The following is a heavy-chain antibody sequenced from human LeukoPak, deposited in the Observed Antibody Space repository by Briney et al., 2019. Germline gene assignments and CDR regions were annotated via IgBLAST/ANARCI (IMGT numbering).Heavy chain of an antibody. D-gene: IGHD3-22*01. CDR1: GFALSGYW. Sequence: GGSLRLSCGASGFALSGYWMNWVRQAPGKGLEWVANIKQDGSEKYYVDSVKGRFTISRDNAKNSLHLQMNSLRAEDTAVYYCARDYDPNHYYDSGGRIALDAFDIWGQGTMVTVSS. CDR3: ARDYDPNHYYDSGGRIALDAFDI. CDR2: IKQDGSEK. V-gene: IGHV3-7*01. J-gene: IGHJ3*02.